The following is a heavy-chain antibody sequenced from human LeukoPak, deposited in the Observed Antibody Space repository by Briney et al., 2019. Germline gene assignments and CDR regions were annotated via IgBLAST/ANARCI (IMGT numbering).Heavy chain of an antibody. D-gene: IGHD3-22*01. CDR1: GFTVSSNY. V-gene: IGHV3-53*01. CDR3: ARDIAYDSSGYYSPHFDY. Sequence: GGSLRLSCAASGFTVSSNYMSWVRQAPGRGLEWVSVIYSGGSTYYADSVKGRFTISRDNSKNTLYLQMNSLRAEDTAVYYCARDIAYDSSGYYSPHFDYWGQGTLVTVSS. CDR2: IYSGGST. J-gene: IGHJ4*02.